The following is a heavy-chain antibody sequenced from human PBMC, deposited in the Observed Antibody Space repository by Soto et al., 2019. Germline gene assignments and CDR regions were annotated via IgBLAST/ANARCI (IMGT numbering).Heavy chain of an antibody. V-gene: IGHV1-46*01. Sequence: ASVKVSFKASGYTFTSYYMHWVRQAPGQGLEWMGIINPSGGSTSYAQKFQGRVTMTRDTSTSTVYMELSSLRSEDTAVYYCARGYYDSSGYYYQPPLRFGGMDVWGQGTTVTVSS. CDR3: ARGYYDSSGYYYQPPLRFGGMDV. CDR2: INPSGGST. CDR1: GYTFTSYY. J-gene: IGHJ6*02. D-gene: IGHD3-22*01.